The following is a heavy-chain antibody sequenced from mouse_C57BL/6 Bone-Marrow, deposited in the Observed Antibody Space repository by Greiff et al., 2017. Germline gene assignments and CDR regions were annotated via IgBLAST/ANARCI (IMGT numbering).Heavy chain of an antibody. CDR2: IYPGDGDT. Sequence: QVQLKESGPELVKPGASVKISCKASGYAFSSSWMNWVKQRPGKGLEWIGRIYPGDGDTNYTGKFKGKATLTADTSSSTAYMHLSSLTSEYSAVYFCATFYYYGSTNDPYYVDYWGQGTTLTVSS. CDR3: ATFYYYGSTNDPYYVDY. D-gene: IGHD1-1*01. V-gene: IGHV1-82*01. J-gene: IGHJ2*01. CDR1: GYAFSSSW.